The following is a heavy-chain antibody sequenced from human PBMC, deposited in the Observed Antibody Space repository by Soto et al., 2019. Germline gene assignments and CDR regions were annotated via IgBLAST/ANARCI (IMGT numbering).Heavy chain of an antibody. CDR2: VYYSGSS. D-gene: IGHD3-22*01. V-gene: IGHV4-59*12. CDR1: GGSISGYY. J-gene: IGHJ5*02. Sequence: SETLSLTCTVSGGSISGYYWSWIRQPPGKGLEWIGNVYYSGSSNYNPSLKSRLTISVDTTKNQFSLQLKSMTAADTAVYYCARVPYYYDSSGYQNWFDPWGQGTLVTVSS. CDR3: ARVPYYYDSSGYQNWFDP.